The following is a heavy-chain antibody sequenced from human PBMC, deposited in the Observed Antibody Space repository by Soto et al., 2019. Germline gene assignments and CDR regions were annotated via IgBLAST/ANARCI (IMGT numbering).Heavy chain of an antibody. CDR3: AKDTGYYYDSSGPNAFDI. V-gene: IGHV3-23*01. D-gene: IGHD3-22*01. J-gene: IGHJ3*02. CDR1: GFTFSSYA. CDR2: ISGSGGST. Sequence: GGSLRLSCAASGFTFSSYAMSWVRQAPGKGLEWVSAISGSGGSTYYADSVKGRFTISRDNSKNTLYLQMNSLRAEDTAVYYCAKDTGYYYDSSGPNAFDIWGQGTMVTVS.